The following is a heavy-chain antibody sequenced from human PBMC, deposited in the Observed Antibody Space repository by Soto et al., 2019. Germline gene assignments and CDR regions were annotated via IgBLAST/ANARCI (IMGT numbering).Heavy chain of an antibody. CDR1: GGSISSGGYY. CDR2: IYYSGST. J-gene: IGHJ4*02. CDR3: ARVAEGYFDY. V-gene: IGHV4-31*03. Sequence: SETLSLTCTVSGGSISSGGYYWSWIRQHPGKGLEWIGYIYYSGSTYYNPSLKSRVTISVDTSKNQFSLKLSSVTAADTAVYNCARVAEGYFDYWGQGTLVTAPQ.